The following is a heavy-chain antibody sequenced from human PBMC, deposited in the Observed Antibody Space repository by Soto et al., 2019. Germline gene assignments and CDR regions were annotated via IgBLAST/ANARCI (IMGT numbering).Heavy chain of an antibody. D-gene: IGHD1-26*01. CDR3: ARLFPHSGSHLDY. V-gene: IGHV4-39*01. CDR2: IYYSGST. J-gene: IGHJ4*02. Sequence: SETLSLTCTVSGGSISSSSYYWGWIRQPPGKGLEWIGSIYYSGSTYYNPSLKSRVTISVDTSKNQFSLKLSSVTAADTAVYYCARLFPHSGSHLDYWGQGTLVTVSS. CDR1: GGSISSSSYY.